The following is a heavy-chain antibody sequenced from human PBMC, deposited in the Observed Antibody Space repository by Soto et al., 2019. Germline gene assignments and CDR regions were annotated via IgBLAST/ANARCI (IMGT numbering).Heavy chain of an antibody. J-gene: IGHJ5*01. CDR1: GFMFGTSG. D-gene: IGHD1-1*01. CDR3: ARDASGTTSFLAS. CDR2: IWLDGSER. Sequence: PGGSLRLSCEASGFMFGTSGMHWVRQAPGKGLEWVSGIWLDGSERYYSDPVKGRFTISRDNSKNTLLLQMNSLRVEDTAVYFCARDASGTTSFLASWGQGTLVTVSS. V-gene: IGHV3-33*01.